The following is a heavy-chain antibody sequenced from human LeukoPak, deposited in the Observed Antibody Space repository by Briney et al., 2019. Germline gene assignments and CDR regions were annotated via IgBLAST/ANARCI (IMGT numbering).Heavy chain of an antibody. CDR3: ARDLNGDYYYYGMDV. V-gene: IGHV3-30*02. Sequence: GGSLRLSCAASGFTFSSYGMHWVRQAPGKGLEWVAFIRYDGSNKYYADSVKGRFTISRDNAKNSLYLQMNSLRAEDTAVYYCARDLNGDYYYYGMDVWGQGTTVTVSS. CDR1: GFTFSSYG. D-gene: IGHD4-17*01. CDR2: IRYDGSNK. J-gene: IGHJ6*02.